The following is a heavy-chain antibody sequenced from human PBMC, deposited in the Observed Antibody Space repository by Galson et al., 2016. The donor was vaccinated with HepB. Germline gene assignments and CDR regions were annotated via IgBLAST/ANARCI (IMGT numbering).Heavy chain of an antibody. CDR3: ARSCSGSTCNKFDS. J-gene: IGHJ5*01. Sequence: SVKVSCKASGYTFTDYDINWARQATGQGPEWMGWMNPKSGNTDYAQEFQGRVTMTRDTSINTAYMELSSLRSEDTAVYYSARSCSGSTCNKFDSWGQGTVVTVSS. V-gene: IGHV1-8*01. CDR1: GYTFTDYD. D-gene: IGHD2-15*01. CDR2: MNPKSGNT.